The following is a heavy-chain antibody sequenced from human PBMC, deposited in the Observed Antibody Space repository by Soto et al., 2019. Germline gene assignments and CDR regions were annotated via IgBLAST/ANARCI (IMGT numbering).Heavy chain of an antibody. CDR1: GYTFTSYG. J-gene: IGHJ4*02. V-gene: IGHV1-18*01. CDR2: ISAYNGNT. Sequence: QVQLVQSGAEVKKPGASVKVSCKASGYTFTSYGISWVRQAPGQGLEWMGWISAYNGNTNYAQKLQGRVTMTTDTNTSTAYMELRSLRSDDTAVYYCEREGEGYSSSWYIFDYWGQGTLVTVSS. D-gene: IGHD6-13*01. CDR3: EREGEGYSSSWYIFDY.